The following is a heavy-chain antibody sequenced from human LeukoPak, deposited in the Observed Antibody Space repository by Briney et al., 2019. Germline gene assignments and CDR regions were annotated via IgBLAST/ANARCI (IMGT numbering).Heavy chain of an antibody. D-gene: IGHD6-13*01. CDR1: GGSLSSYY. CDR3: ARHRGYSSSWYHYYYYYMDV. CDR2: IYTSGST. Sequence: SETLSLTCTVSGGSLSSYYWSWIRQPPGKGLEWVGYIYTSGSTNYNPSLKSRVTISVDTTKNQSSLKLSSVTAADTAVYYCARHRGYSSSWYHYYYYYMDVWGKGTTVTVSS. J-gene: IGHJ6*03. V-gene: IGHV4-4*09.